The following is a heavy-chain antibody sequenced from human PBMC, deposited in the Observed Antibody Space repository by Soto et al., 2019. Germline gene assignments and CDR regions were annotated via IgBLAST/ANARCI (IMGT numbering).Heavy chain of an antibody. V-gene: IGHV1-69*01. J-gene: IGHJ4*02. CDR1: GGTFSSYA. Sequence: QVQLVQSGAEVKKPGSSVKVSCKASGGTFSSYAISWVRQAPGQGLEWMGGIIPIFGTANYAQKFQGRVTITADESTSTADMELRSLRSEATAVYYCARDGIAAAGTIAYYFDYCGQGTLVTVSS. D-gene: IGHD6-13*01. CDR3: ARDGIAAAGTIAYYFDY. CDR2: IIPIFGTA.